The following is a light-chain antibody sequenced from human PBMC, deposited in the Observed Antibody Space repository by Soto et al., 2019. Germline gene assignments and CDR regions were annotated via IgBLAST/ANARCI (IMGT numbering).Light chain of an antibody. CDR3: LLYYGGVPR. CDR2: GTD. J-gene: IGLJ3*02. V-gene: IGLV7-43*01. CDR1: TGAVTSAYY. Sequence: QTVVTQAPSLTVSPGGKVTLTCASTTGAVTSAYYPNWFQQKPGQPPRALIYGTDNKHPWTPARFSGSLLGGKAALTLSGVQPEDEAEYYCLLYYGGVPRFGGGTKLTVL.